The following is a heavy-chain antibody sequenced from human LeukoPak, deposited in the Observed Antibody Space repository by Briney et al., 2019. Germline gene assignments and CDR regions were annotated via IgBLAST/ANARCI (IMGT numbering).Heavy chain of an antibody. CDR2: ISYDGSNK. CDR1: GFTFSSYA. D-gene: IGHD1-26*01. CDR3: ARDQGGSYPLLGFDY. J-gene: IGHJ4*02. V-gene: IGHV3-30-3*01. Sequence: GGSLRLSCAASGFTFSSYAMHWVRQAPGKGLEWVAVISYDGSNKYYADSVKGRFTISRDNSKNTLYLQMNSLRAEDTAVYYCARDQGGSYPLLGFDYWGQGTLVTVSS.